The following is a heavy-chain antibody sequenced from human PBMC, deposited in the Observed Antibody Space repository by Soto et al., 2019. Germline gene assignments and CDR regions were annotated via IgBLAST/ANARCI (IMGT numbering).Heavy chain of an antibody. J-gene: IGHJ4*02. V-gene: IGHV3-64D*08. CDR2: ISSNGGST. CDR3: AKDRTSKTRAFDY. CDR1: GFTFNSYA. Sequence: GSLRLSCSASGFTFNSYAMHWVRQAPGKGLEYVSGISSNGGSTNYADSVTGRFTISRDNSMNTLYLQMSSLRVEDTAVYYCAKDRTSKTRAFDYWGQGNLVTVSS.